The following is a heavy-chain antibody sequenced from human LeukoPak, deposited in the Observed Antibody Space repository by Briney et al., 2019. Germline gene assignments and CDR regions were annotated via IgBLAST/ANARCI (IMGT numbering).Heavy chain of an antibody. V-gene: IGHV1-2*06. Sequence: ASVKVSCKASGYTFTGYYMHWVRQAPGQGLEWMGRINPNSGGTNYAQKFQGRVTMTRDTSISTAYMELSRLRSDDTAVYYCARARAIAVAGRPYYYYYMDVWGKGTTVTFSS. CDR2: INPNSGGT. J-gene: IGHJ6*03. CDR1: GYTFTGYY. D-gene: IGHD6-19*01. CDR3: ARARAIAVAGRPYYYYYMDV.